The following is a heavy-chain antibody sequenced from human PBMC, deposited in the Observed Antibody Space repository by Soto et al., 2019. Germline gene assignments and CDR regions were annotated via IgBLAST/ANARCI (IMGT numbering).Heavy chain of an antibody. Sequence: PGGSLRLSCAASGFTFSSYSMNWVRQAPGKGLEWVSSISSSSSYIYYADSVKGRFTISRDNAKNSLYLQMNSLRAEDTAVYYCASADSSGWYFMVYWGQGTLVTVSS. CDR1: GFTFSSYS. J-gene: IGHJ4*02. CDR2: ISSSSSYI. CDR3: ASADSSGWYFMVY. V-gene: IGHV3-21*01. D-gene: IGHD6-19*01.